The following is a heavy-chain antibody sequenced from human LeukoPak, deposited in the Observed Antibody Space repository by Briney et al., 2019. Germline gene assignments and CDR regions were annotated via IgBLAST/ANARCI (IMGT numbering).Heavy chain of an antibody. V-gene: IGHV4-34*08. D-gene: IGHD4-17*01. Sequence: PGGSLRLSCAASGFTFSSYSMNWIRQPPGKGLEWIGEINHSGSTNYNPSLKSRVTISVDASKNQFSLKLSSVTAADTAVYYCATLLNGDYDYWGQGTLVTVSS. CDR1: GFTFSSYS. CDR2: INHSGST. CDR3: ATLLNGDYDY. J-gene: IGHJ4*02.